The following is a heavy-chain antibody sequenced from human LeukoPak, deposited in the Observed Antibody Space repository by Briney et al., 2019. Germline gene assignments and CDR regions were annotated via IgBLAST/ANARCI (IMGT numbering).Heavy chain of an antibody. Sequence: TGGSLRLSCAASGFTFISYDMHWVRHVTGKGLEWVSAFATAGDTYYAGSLKGRFTISRDNAKNSVYLQMNSLRAGDTAVYYCVRALAATGDYYGMDVWGLGTTVTVSS. V-gene: IGHV3-13*01. CDR2: FATAGDT. D-gene: IGHD6-13*01. CDR1: GFTFISYD. CDR3: VRALAATGDYYGMDV. J-gene: IGHJ6*02.